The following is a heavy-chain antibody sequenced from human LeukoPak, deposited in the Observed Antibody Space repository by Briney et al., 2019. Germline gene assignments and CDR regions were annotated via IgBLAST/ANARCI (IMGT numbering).Heavy chain of an antibody. V-gene: IGHV3-66*02. CDR1: GFTVSSNY. D-gene: IGHD6-13*01. Sequence: GGSLRLSCAASGFTVSSNYMSWVRQAPGKGLEWVSVIYSGGSTYYTDSVKGRFTISRDNSKNTLYLQMHSVRAEDTAVYYCERVAVDSSSWAFDYWGQGTLVTVSS. CDR3: ERVAVDSSSWAFDY. CDR2: IYSGGST. J-gene: IGHJ4*02.